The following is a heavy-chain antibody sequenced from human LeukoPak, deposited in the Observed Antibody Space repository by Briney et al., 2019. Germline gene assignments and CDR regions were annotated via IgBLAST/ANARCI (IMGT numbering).Heavy chain of an antibody. CDR1: GFPFCAYA. Sequence: PGRSLRLSCTASGFPFCAYAMSWVRQAPGKGLERVGFIRSKAYGGTTEYAASVKGRFTISRDDSKSIDYLQMNSLKTEDTAVYYCIRHNDILSGYYLFDYWGQGTLVTVSS. J-gene: IGHJ4*02. V-gene: IGHV3-49*04. CDR2: IRSKAYGGTT. CDR3: IRHNDILSGYYLFDY. D-gene: IGHD3-9*01.